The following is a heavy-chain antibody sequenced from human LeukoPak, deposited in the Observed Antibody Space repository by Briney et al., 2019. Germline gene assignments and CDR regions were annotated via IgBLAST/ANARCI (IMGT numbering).Heavy chain of an antibody. CDR1: GFTVSSNY. D-gene: IGHD3-9*01. V-gene: IGHV3-66*01. J-gene: IGHJ4*02. CDR3: ARGPFDEPFDF. CDR2: IYSGGST. Sequence: GGSLRLSCAASGFTVSSNYMSWVRQAPGKGLEWVSVIYSGGSTYYADSVKGRFTISRDNSKNTLYLQMNSLRAEDTAVYYCARGPFDEPFDFWGQGTLVTVSS.